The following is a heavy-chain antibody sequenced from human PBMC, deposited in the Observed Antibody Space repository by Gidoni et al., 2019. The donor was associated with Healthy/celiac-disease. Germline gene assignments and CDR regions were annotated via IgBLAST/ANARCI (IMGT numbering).Heavy chain of an antibody. Sequence: QVQLVQSGAEVKKPGASVKVSCKASGYTFTGYYMHWVRQAPGQGLEWMGWINPNSGGTNYAQKLQGRVAMTRDTSISTAYMELSRLRSDDTAVYYCARGAYDSSGRNWFDPWGQGTLVTVSS. CDR2: INPNSGGT. D-gene: IGHD3-22*01. V-gene: IGHV1-2*02. CDR1: GYTFTGYY. J-gene: IGHJ5*02. CDR3: ARGAYDSSGRNWFDP.